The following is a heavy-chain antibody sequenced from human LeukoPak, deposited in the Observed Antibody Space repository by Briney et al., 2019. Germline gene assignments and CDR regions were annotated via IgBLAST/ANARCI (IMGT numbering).Heavy chain of an antibody. CDR1: GFTFSSYE. CDR2: ISSSGSTI. Sequence: GGSLRLSCAASGFTFSSYEMNWVRQAPGKGLEWVSYISSSGSTIYYADSVKGRFTISRDNAKNSLYLQMNSLRAEDTAVYYCARDRSPGNFDYWGQGTLVTVSS. V-gene: IGHV3-48*03. D-gene: IGHD3-10*01. J-gene: IGHJ4*02. CDR3: ARDRSPGNFDY.